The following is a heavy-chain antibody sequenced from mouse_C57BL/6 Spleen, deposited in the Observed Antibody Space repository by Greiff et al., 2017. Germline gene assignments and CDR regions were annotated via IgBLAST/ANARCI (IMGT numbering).Heavy chain of an antibody. J-gene: IGHJ4*01. D-gene: IGHD1-1*01. V-gene: IGHV1-64*01. CDR3: ASPITTVVATPYAMDY. CDR2: IHPNSGST. Sequence: VKLQQPGAELVKPGASVKLSCKASGYTFTSYWMHWVKQRPGQGLEWIGMIHPNSGSTNYNEKFKSKATLTVDKSASTAYMQLSSLTSEDSAVYYCASPITTVVATPYAMDYWGQVTSVTVSS. CDR1: GYTFTSYW.